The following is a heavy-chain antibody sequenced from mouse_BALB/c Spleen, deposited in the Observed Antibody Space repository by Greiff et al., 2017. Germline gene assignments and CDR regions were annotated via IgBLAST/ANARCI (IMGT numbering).Heavy chain of an antibody. D-gene: IGHD2-4*01. V-gene: IGHV1S22*01. CDR1: GYTFTSYW. CDR2: IYPGSGST. J-gene: IGHJ3*01. CDR3: TSFDYGFAD. Sequence: LQHPGSELVRPGASVKLSCKASGYTFTSYWMHWVKQRHGQGLEWIGNIYPGSGSTNYDEKFKSKGTLTVDTSSSTAYMHLSSLTSEDSAVYYCTSFDYGFADWGQGTLVTVSA.